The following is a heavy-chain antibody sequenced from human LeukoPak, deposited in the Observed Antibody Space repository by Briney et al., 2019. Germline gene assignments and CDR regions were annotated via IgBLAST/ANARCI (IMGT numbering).Heavy chain of an antibody. Sequence: GGSLRLSCTASGFTFNNYGMSWVRQATGKGLEWVSGINWNAVRVGYADSVKGRFTISRDNAKNSLYLQMNSLRAEDTAFYYCARLRNYDSSGYYFEIDYWGQGTLVTVSS. CDR1: GFTFNNYG. D-gene: IGHD3-22*01. V-gene: IGHV3-20*04. CDR2: INWNAVRV. J-gene: IGHJ4*02. CDR3: ARLRNYDSSGYYFEIDY.